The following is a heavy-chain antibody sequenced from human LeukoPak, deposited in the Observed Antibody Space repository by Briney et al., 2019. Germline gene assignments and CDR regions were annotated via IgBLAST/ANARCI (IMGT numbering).Heavy chain of an antibody. J-gene: IGHJ4*02. CDR2: ISGSGGST. Sequence: GGSLRLSCAASGFTFSSYAMSWVRQAPGKGLEWVSAISGSGGSTYYADSVKGRFTISRDNSKDTLYLQMNSLRAEDTAVYYCAKVDSSGWYETSDYWGQGTLVTVSS. CDR1: GFTFSSYA. D-gene: IGHD6-19*01. V-gene: IGHV3-23*01. CDR3: AKVDSSGWYETSDY.